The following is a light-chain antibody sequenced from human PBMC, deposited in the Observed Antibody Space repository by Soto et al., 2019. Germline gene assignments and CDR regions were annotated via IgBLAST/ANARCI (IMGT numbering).Light chain of an antibody. Sequence: EIVLTQSPGTLSLSPGERATLSCRASQSVSSNYLAWYQQKPGQAPNLLIYGASNRATGVPDRFSGSGSGTDFTLTISRLEPEDFAVYYCQQYGNSPITFGQGTRLEIK. J-gene: IGKJ5*01. V-gene: IGKV3-20*01. CDR2: GAS. CDR3: QQYGNSPIT. CDR1: QSVSSNY.